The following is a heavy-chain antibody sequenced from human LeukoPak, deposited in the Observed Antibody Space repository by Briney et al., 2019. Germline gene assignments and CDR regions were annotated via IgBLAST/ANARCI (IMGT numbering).Heavy chain of an antibody. Sequence: GGSLRLSCAASGFTFSSYWMSWVRQAPGKGLEWVANIKQAGREKYYVDSVKGRFTISRDNSKNTLYLQMNSLRAEDTAVYYCAKIQKTRLAAAANGPFDFWGQGTLVTVSS. CDR3: AKIQKTRLAAAANGPFDF. D-gene: IGHD6-13*01. V-gene: IGHV3-7*03. CDR2: IKQAGREK. J-gene: IGHJ4*02. CDR1: GFTFSSYW.